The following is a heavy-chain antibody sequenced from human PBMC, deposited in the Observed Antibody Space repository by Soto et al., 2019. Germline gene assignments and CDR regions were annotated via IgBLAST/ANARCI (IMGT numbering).Heavy chain of an antibody. CDR3: VRDRDGYNF. CDR2: IWYDGSNK. CDR1: GFTFSSYG. V-gene: IGHV3-33*01. Sequence: PGGSLRLSCAASGFTFSSYGMHWVRQAPGKGLEWVAVIWYDGSNKYYADSVKGRFTISRDNARNTLYLQMSSLRAEDTAVYFCVRDRDGYNFWGQGTMVTVS. D-gene: IGHD5-12*01. J-gene: IGHJ3*01.